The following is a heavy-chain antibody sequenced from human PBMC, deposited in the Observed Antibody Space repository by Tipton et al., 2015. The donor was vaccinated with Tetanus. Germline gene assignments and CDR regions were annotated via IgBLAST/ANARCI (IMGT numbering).Heavy chain of an antibody. J-gene: IGHJ3*02. CDR3: ARFHETGSAYYGAFDI. Sequence: SLRLSCAASGFTFSDYDLSWVRQAPGKGPEWISGIRNRNSYYAASVKGRFTIFRDNSKNTLYLQMNSLRGEDTAVYYCARFHETGSAYYGAFDIWGQGTVVTVSS. D-gene: IGHD1-26*01. CDR1: GFTFSDYD. CDR2: IRNRNS. V-gene: IGHV3-23*05.